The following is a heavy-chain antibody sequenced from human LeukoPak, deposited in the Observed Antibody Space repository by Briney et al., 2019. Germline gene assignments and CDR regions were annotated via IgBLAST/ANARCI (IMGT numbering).Heavy chain of an antibody. D-gene: IGHD3-3*01. CDR1: GYTFTSYG. Sequence: ASVKVSCKASGYTFTSYGISWVRQAPGQGLEWMGWISAYNGNTNYAQKLQGRVTMTTDTSTSTAYMELRSLRSDDTAVYYCARGGRPYYDFWSGYDAFDILGQGTMVTVSS. J-gene: IGHJ3*02. V-gene: IGHV1-18*01. CDR2: ISAYNGNT. CDR3: ARGGRPYYDFWSGYDAFDI.